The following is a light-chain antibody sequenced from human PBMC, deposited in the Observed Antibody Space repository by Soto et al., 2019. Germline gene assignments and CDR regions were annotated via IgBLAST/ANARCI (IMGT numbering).Light chain of an antibody. CDR2: DAS. V-gene: IGKV1-5*01. Sequence: DIQMTQSPSTLSASVGDRVTITCRASQSIRSWLAWYQQKPGKAPQLLIYDASNLESGVPSRFSGSGSGTELTLTVSSLQRDDFTTYYCQQYDSFSTTFGRGTKVEVK. CDR1: QSIRSW. J-gene: IGKJ1*01. CDR3: QQYDSFSTT.